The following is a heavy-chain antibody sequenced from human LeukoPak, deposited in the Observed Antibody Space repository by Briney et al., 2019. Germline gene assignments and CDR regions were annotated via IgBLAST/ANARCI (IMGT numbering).Heavy chain of an antibody. J-gene: IGHJ4*02. D-gene: IGHD3-10*01. CDR3: ARGPHYYGSGLYYFDY. Sequence: ASVKVSCKASGGTFSSCAISWVRQAPGQGLEWLGRITPILGIAAYAQKFQGRVTITADKSTSTASLELSSLRSEDTAVYYCARGPHYYGSGLYYFDYWGQGTLVTVSS. CDR2: ITPILGIA. V-gene: IGHV1-69*04. CDR1: GGTFSSCA.